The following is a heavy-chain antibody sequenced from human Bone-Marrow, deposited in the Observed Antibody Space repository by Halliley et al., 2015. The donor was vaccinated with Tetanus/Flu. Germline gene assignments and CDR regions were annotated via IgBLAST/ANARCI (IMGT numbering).Heavy chain of an antibody. CDR2: IHHGGPF. J-gene: IGHJ4*02. CDR3: AGHLATRGTRGFDS. D-gene: IGHD3-10*01. V-gene: IGHV4-4*01. Sequence: SLRLSCTVSSGSITTSNWWSWVRQPPGKGLEWIGEIHHGGPFNYAPALESRVLISVDKSKNQFSLTLTSLTAADTAVYFCAGHLATRGTRGFDSWGQGVLVTVSS. CDR1: SGSITTSNW.